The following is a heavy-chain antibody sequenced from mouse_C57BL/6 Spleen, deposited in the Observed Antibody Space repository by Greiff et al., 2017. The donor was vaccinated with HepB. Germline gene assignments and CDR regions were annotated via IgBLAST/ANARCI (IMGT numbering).Heavy chain of an antibody. Sequence: VQLQQPGAELVMPGASVKLSCKASGYTFTSYWMHWVKQRPGQGLEWIGEIDPSDSYTNYNQKFKGKSTLTVDKSSSTAYMQLSSLTSEDSAVYYCARRGITTLVATGRDYAMDYWGQGTSVTVSS. CDR2: IDPSDSYT. D-gene: IGHD1-1*01. CDR3: ARRGITTLVATGRDYAMDY. CDR1: GYTFTSYW. J-gene: IGHJ4*01. V-gene: IGHV1-69*01.